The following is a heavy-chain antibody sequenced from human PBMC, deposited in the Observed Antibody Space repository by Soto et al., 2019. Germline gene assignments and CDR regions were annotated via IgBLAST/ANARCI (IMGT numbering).Heavy chain of an antibody. CDR3: AKGTIFGVVITWVDY. V-gene: IGHV3-30*18. CDR1: GFTFSSYG. Sequence: PVGSLRLSCAASGFTFSSYGMHWVRQAPGKGLEWVAVISYDGSNKYYADSVKGRFTISRDNSKNTLYLQMNSLRAEDTAVYYCAKGTIFGVVITWVDYWGQGILVTVSS. J-gene: IGHJ4*02. CDR2: ISYDGSNK. D-gene: IGHD3-3*01.